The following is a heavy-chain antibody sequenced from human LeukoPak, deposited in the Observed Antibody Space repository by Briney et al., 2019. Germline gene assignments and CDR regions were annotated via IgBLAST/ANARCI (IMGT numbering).Heavy chain of an antibody. V-gene: IGHV3-23*01. D-gene: IGHD3-22*01. CDR2: ISGSGTST. Sequence: GGSLRLSCAASGFTFRSYTMSWVRQAPGKGLEWVLTISGSGTSTYYADSVKGRFTISRDNSKNTLYLQMNSLRAEDTAVYYCEGTYYYDSSDDYWGQGTLVTVSS. CDR1: GFTFRSYT. CDR3: EGTYYYDSSDDY. J-gene: IGHJ4*02.